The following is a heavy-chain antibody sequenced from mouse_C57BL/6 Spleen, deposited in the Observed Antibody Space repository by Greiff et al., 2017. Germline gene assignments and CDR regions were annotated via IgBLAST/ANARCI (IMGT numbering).Heavy chain of an antibody. J-gene: IGHJ4*01. CDR1: GYSFTSYY. Sequence: VQLQESGPELVKPGASVKISCKASGYSFTSYYIHWVKQRPGQGLEWIGWIYPGSGNTKYNEKFKGKATLTADTSSSTAYMQLSSLTSEDSAVYYCARRSLGDAMDYWGQGTSVTVSS. CDR3: ARRSLGDAMDY. CDR2: IYPGSGNT. V-gene: IGHV1-66*01. D-gene: IGHD4-1*01.